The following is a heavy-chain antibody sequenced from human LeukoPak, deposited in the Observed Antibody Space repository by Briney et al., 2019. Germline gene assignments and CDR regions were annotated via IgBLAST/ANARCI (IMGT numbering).Heavy chain of an antibody. J-gene: IGHJ4*02. D-gene: IGHD3-22*01. V-gene: IGHV1-18*04. CDR3: ARDYYDSSGYSTFFDY. CDR1: GYTFTGYY. Sequence: ASVKVSCTTSGYTFTGYYIHWGRQAPGQGLEWMGGISAYNGNTNYAQKLQGRVTMTTDTSASTAYMELRSLRSDDTAVYYCARDYYDSSGYSTFFDYWGQGTLVTVSS. CDR2: ISAYNGNT.